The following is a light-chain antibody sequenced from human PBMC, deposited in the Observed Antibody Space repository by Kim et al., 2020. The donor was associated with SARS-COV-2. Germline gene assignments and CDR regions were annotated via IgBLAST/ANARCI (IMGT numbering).Light chain of an antibody. CDR2: QDH. CDR3: QAWDSSVV. J-gene: IGLJ2*01. Sequence: SYELTQPPSVSVSPGQTASITCSGDKLGHKYASWYQQKPGQSPVLVIYQDHKRPSGIPERFSGSNSGNTATLTISGTQAMDEADYYCQAWDSSVVFGGGT. CDR1: KLGHKY. V-gene: IGLV3-1*01.